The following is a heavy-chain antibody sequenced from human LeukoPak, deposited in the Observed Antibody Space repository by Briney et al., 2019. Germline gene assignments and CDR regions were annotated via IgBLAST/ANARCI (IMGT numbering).Heavy chain of an antibody. J-gene: IGHJ4*02. D-gene: IGHD1-26*01. Sequence: HPGGSLSLSCAASRFTFSSYWMSWVRQAPGKRLEWVANVNIDGSEKYYADSAKGRFTISRDNARNSVYLQMNSLRVEDTAVYYCARDPVEWELLLDYWGQGTLVTVSS. CDR3: ARDPVEWELLLDY. V-gene: IGHV3-7*01. CDR1: RFTFSSYW. CDR2: VNIDGSEK.